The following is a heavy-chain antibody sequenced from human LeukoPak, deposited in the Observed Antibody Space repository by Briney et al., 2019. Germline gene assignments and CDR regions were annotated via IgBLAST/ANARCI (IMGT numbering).Heavy chain of an antibody. CDR1: GFTFSSYA. J-gene: IGHJ4*02. Sequence: LPGGSLRLSCAASGFTFSSYAMSWVRQAPGKGLEWVSAISGSGGSTYYADSVKGRFTISRDNSKNTLYLQMNSLRAEDTAVYYCAKVWDIVVVPAAIGCYFDYWGQGTLVTVSS. D-gene: IGHD2-2*01. CDR3: AKVWDIVVVPAAIGCYFDY. CDR2: ISGSGGST. V-gene: IGHV3-23*01.